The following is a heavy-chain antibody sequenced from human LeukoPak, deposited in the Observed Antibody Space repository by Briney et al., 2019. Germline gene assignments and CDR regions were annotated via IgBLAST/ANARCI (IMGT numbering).Heavy chain of an antibody. J-gene: IGHJ4*02. Sequence: SETLTLTCTVSGVSISNYYWSWIRQPAAKGLEWIGRIDASGSTNYNPSLKSRVTLSVDTSKHQFSLRLSSVTAADTAVYYCASPTKGYWGQGTLVTVSS. CDR2: IDASGST. CDR1: GVSISNYY. V-gene: IGHV4-4*07. CDR3: ASPTKGY.